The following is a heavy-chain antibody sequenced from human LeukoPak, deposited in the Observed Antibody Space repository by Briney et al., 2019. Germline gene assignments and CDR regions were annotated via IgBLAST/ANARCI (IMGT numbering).Heavy chain of an antibody. CDR1: GFTFRTYW. D-gene: IGHD2-21*02. V-gene: IGHV3-23*01. J-gene: IGHJ5*02. CDR2: ISGGGGST. Sequence: GGSLRLSCAVSGFTFRTYWMHWVRQTPGKGLEWVSAISGGGGSTYYADSVKGRFTISRDNSKNTLYLQMNSLRAEDTAVYYCAKAAGTYCGGDCYSGSGSPWGQGTLVTVSS. CDR3: AKAAGTYCGGDCYSGSGSP.